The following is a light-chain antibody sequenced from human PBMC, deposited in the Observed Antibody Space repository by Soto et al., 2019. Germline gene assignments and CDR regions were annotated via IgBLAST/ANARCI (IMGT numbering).Light chain of an antibody. CDR3: QQGYSTPRT. V-gene: IGKV1-39*01. J-gene: IGKJ1*01. CDR1: QSISSF. CDR2: AAS. Sequence: DIQMTQSPSSLSASVGDRVTITCRASQSISSFLNWYQKKPGKAPKLLIYAASSLQSGVPSRFSGSGSGTDITLTISSLQPEEFATYYCQQGYSTPRTFGQGTKVEIK.